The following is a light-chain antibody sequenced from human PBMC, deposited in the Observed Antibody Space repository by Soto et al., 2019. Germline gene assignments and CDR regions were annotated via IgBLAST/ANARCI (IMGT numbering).Light chain of an antibody. J-gene: IGKJ5*01. V-gene: IGKV3-15*01. CDR3: QQYNKRTPK. CDR1: QNIRGD. Sequence: DIVLTHTPAAVSPSTYERATLSFRASQNIRGDLAWYQQKPGQAPRLLIYGASTRATGVPARFSGSGSGTAFTLTICSLQSEDFAVYYCQQYNKRTPKFCQGTRLEVK. CDR2: GAS.